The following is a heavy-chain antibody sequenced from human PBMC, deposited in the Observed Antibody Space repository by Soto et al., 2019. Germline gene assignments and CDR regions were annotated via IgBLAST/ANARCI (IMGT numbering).Heavy chain of an antibody. J-gene: IGHJ4*02. CDR3: ARVQNWNYAVAY. Sequence: ASVKVSCKASGHSIISYGISWVRQVPGQGLEWMGWISANSDNTNYAQKFQGRATMTTDASTSTAYMELGSLTSDDTAVYYCARVQNWNYAVAYWGQGTLVTVSS. D-gene: IGHD1-7*01. V-gene: IGHV1-18*01. CDR2: ISANSDNT. CDR1: GHSIISYG.